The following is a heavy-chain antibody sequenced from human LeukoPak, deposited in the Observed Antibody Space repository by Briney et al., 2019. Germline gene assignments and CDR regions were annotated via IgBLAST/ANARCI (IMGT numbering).Heavy chain of an antibody. CDR2: ISYDGTEK. V-gene: IGHV3-30-3*01. D-gene: IGHD7-27*01. Sequence: GGSLRLSCAASGLSFSSYAMHWVRQAPGKGLEWVAVISYDGTEKYYGDSVKGRFTISRDNSKNTLFLQMNSLRAEDTAIYYCAIAGTSTGEWDYWGQGTLVTVSS. J-gene: IGHJ4*02. CDR3: AIAGTSTGEWDY. CDR1: GLSFSSYA.